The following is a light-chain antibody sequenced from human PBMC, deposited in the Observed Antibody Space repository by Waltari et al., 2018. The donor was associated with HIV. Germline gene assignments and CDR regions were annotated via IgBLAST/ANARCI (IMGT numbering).Light chain of an antibody. CDR3: QQYGSSPCT. CDR2: GAS. V-gene: IGKV3-20*01. J-gene: IGKJ2*02. Sequence: EIVLTQSPATLSLSPGERATLSCRASQIVRGDYLAWYQQKPGQAPRLLIYGASTRATDVPERFSGSRSGTLFTLTINRLEPEDFAMYYCQQYGSSPCTFGRGTNLDIK. CDR1: QIVRGDY.